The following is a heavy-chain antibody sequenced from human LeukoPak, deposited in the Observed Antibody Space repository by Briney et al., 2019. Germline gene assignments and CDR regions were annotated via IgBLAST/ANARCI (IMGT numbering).Heavy chain of an antibody. V-gene: IGHV3-23*01. CDR3: AKVYGDYFYYYYGMDV. J-gene: IGHJ6*02. D-gene: IGHD4-17*01. CDR2: ISGSGINT. CDR1: GFTFSSYA. Sequence: PGGSLRLPCAASGFTFSSYAMSWVRQAPGKGLEWVSGISGSGINTYYADSVKGRFTISRGNSKNTLHVQMNSLRAEDTAVYYCAKVYGDYFYYYYGMDVWGQGTTVTVSS.